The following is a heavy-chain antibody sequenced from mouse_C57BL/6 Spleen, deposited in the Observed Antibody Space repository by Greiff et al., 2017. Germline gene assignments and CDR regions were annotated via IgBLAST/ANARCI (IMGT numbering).Heavy chain of an antibody. Sequence: EVKLMESGPELVKPGASVKISCKASGYSFTGYYMNWVKQSPEKSLEWIGEINPSTGGTTYNQKFKAKATLTVDKSSSTAYMQLKSLTSEDSAVYYCARDQRTGLAYWGQGTLVTVAA. CDR1: GYSFTGYY. CDR3: ARDQRTGLAY. D-gene: IGHD4-1*01. V-gene: IGHV1-42*01. J-gene: IGHJ3*01. CDR2: INPSTGGT.